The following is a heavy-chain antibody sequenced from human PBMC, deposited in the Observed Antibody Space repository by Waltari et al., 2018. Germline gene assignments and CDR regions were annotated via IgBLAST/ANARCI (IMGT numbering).Heavy chain of an antibody. V-gene: IGHV3-23*01. CDR2: ISGSGGNT. J-gene: IGHJ4*02. CDR1: GSTFSSYA. Sequence: EVQLLEYGGGLVQPGGSLRLSCAASGSTFSSYAMSWVRQAPGKGLEWVSAISGSGGNTYYADSVKGRFTISRDNSKNTLYLQMNSLRAEDTAVYYCTKRAESNGWTGWIFDYWGQGTLVTVSS. CDR3: TKRAESNGWTGWIFDY. D-gene: IGHD6-19*01.